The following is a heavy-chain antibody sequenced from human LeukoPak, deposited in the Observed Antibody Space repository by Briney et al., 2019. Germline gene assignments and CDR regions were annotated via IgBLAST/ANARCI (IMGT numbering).Heavy chain of an antibody. D-gene: IGHD3-22*01. V-gene: IGHV3-74*01. CDR1: GFTFSSYW. CDR3: ARGSLWYDSSGHFDY. Sequence: GGSLRLSCAASGFTFSSYWMHWVRQAPGKGLVWVSRINSDGSSTSYADSVKGRFTISRDNAKNTLYPQMNSLRAEDTAVYYCARGSLWYDSSGHFDYWGQGTLVTVSS. CDR2: INSDGSST. J-gene: IGHJ4*02.